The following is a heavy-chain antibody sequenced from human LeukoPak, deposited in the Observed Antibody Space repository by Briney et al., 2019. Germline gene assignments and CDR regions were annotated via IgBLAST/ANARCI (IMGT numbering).Heavy chain of an antibody. CDR3: AKVGRITMIVVVTKQSFFDY. J-gene: IGHJ4*02. Sequence: GGSLRLSCAASGFTFSSYAMGWVRQAPGKGLEWVSAISDSGGSTYYADSVKGRFTISRDNSKNTLYLQMNSLRAEDTAVYYCAKVGRITMIVVVTKQSFFDYWGQGTLVTVSS. V-gene: IGHV3-23*01. CDR2: ISDSGGST. CDR1: GFTFSSYA. D-gene: IGHD3-22*01.